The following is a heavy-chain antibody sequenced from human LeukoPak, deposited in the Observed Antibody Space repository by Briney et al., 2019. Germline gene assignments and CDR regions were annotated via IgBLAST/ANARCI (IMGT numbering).Heavy chain of an antibody. CDR3: VSIYSKYVPFDS. CDR2: ISYDGSNK. J-gene: IGHJ4*02. D-gene: IGHD4-11*01. CDR1: GFTFSSYT. Sequence: PGGSLRLSCAASGFTFSSYTIHWVRQAPGKGLEWVAVISYDGSNKYYADSVKGRFTISRDNSKNTLYLQMNSLRAEDTAVYYCVSIYSKYVPFDSWGQGTRVTVSS. V-gene: IGHV3-30*04.